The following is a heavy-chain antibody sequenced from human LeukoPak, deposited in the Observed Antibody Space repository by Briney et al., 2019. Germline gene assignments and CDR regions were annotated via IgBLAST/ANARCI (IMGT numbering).Heavy chain of an antibody. CDR2: CSGSGSST. V-gene: IGHV3-23*01. J-gene: IGHJ6*02. CDR1: GFTFSSYA. D-gene: IGHD4-17*01. CDR3: AKDRGLYPLYGMDV. Sequence: PGGSLRLSCAASGFTFSSYAMSWVRQAPGKGLEWVSGCSGSGSSTYYADSVKGRFTISRDNSKNTLYLQMNSLRAEDTAAYYCAKDRGLYPLYGMDVWGQGTTVTVSS.